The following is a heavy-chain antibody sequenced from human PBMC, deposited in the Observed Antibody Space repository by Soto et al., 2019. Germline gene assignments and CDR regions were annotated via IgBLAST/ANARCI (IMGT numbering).Heavy chain of an antibody. D-gene: IGHD3-10*01. Sequence: QVQLVQSGAEVKKPGASVKVSCKASGYTFTSYGISWVRQAPGQGLEWMGWISAYNGNTNYAQKLQGRVTMTTDTSTSTACMELRSLRSDDTAVYYCASDREYYGSGSYPYWGQGPLVTVSS. CDR1: GYTFTSYG. J-gene: IGHJ4*02. V-gene: IGHV1-18*01. CDR2: ISAYNGNT. CDR3: ASDREYYGSGSYPY.